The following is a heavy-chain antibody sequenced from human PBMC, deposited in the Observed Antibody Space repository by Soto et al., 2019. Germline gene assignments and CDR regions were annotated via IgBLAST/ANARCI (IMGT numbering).Heavy chain of an antibody. J-gene: IGHJ6*02. V-gene: IGHV1-3*01. D-gene: IGHD3-3*01. Sequence: ASVKVSCKASGYTFTSYAMHWVRQAPGQRLEWMGWINAGNGNTKYSQKFQGRVTITRDTSASTAYMELSSLRSEDTAVYYCARDLREYYDFWSGYGKTYYYYGMDVWGQGTTVTVSS. CDR2: INAGNGNT. CDR1: GYTFTSYA. CDR3: ARDLREYYDFWSGYGKTYYYYGMDV.